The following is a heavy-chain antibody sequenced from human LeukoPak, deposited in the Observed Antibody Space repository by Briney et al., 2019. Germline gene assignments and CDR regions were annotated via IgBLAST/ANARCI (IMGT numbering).Heavy chain of an antibody. CDR3: ARADYKAWFDP. Sequence: GASVKVSCKASGYTFTSYGISWLRQATGQGREGMGWISAYNGNTNYAQKLQGRVTMTTDTSTSTAYMELRSLRSDDTAVYYCARADYKAWFDPWGQGTLVTVSS. V-gene: IGHV1-18*04. D-gene: IGHD4/OR15-4a*01. CDR1: GYTFTSYG. J-gene: IGHJ5*02. CDR2: ISAYNGNT.